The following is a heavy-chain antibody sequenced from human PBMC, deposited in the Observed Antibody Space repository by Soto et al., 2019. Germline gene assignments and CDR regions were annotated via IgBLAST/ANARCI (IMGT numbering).Heavy chain of an antibody. CDR2: ISSSGSTI. V-gene: IGHV3-11*01. Sequence: GGSLRLSCAASGFTFSDYYMSWIRQAPGKGLEWVSYISSSGSTIYYADSVKGRFTISRDNAKNSLYLQMNSLRAEDTAVYYCARDSSYYYDSSGYFDYWGQGTLVTVSS. CDR1: GFTFSDYY. D-gene: IGHD3-22*01. CDR3: ARDSSYYYDSSGYFDY. J-gene: IGHJ4*02.